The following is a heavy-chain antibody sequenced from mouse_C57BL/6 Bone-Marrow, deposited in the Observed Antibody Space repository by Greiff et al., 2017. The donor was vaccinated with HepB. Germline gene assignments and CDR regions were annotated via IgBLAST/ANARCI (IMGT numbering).Heavy chain of an antibody. J-gene: IGHJ2*01. CDR1: GFNIKDDY. CDR3: TTHTTAYYFDY. CDR2: IDPENGDT. Sequence: EVKLMESGAELVRPGASVKLSCTASGFNIKDDYMHWVKQRPEQGLEWIGWIDPENGDTEYASKFQGKATITADTSSNTAYLQLSSLTSEDTAVYYCTTHTTAYYFDYWGQGTTLTVSS. V-gene: IGHV14-4*01. D-gene: IGHD1-2*01.